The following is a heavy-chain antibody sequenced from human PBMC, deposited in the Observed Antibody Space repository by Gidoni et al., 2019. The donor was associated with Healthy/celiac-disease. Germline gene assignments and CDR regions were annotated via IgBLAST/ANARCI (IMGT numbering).Heavy chain of an antibody. V-gene: IGHV3-23*01. D-gene: IGHD7-27*01. Sequence: EVQLLESGGGLVQPGGSLRLSCAASGFTLSSYAMSWVPQAPGKGLEGVSAISGSGVSTYYADSVYGRFTISLYNSKNTLYLQMNSLRAEDTALYYCAKGNTVAWGSGGAFDIWGQGTMVTVSS. CDR1: GFTLSSYA. J-gene: IGHJ3*02. CDR3: AKGNTVAWGSGGAFDI. CDR2: ISGSGVST.